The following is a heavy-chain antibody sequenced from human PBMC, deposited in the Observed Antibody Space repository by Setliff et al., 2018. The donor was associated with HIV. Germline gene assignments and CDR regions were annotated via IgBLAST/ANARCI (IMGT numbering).Heavy chain of an antibody. Sequence: SETLSLTCTVSGGSISSFSYYWAWIRQSPGKGLEWIGNVYHSGGTDYNPSLRSRVSMSVDTSTNQFSQSLASVTAADTAVYYWTRRFEKWLAFDYWGQGTLVTVSS. J-gene: IGHJ4*02. V-gene: IGHV4-39*01. CDR2: VYHSGGT. D-gene: IGHD6-19*01. CDR1: GGSISSFSYY. CDR3: TRRFEKWLAFDY.